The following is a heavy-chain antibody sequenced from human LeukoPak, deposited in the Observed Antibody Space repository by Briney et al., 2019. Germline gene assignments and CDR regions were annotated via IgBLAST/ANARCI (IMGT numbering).Heavy chain of an antibody. CDR2: IKQDGSEK. CDR1: GFTFSSYW. J-gene: IGHJ4*02. V-gene: IGHV3-7*01. D-gene: IGHD3-9*01. Sequence: GGSLRLSCAASGFTFSSYWMSWVRQAPGKGLEWVANIKQDGSEKYYVDSVKGRFTISRDNAKNSLYLQMNSLRAEDTAVYYCARDELRYFDWLLWGTIDYWGQGTLVTVSS. CDR3: ARDELRYFDWLLWGTIDY.